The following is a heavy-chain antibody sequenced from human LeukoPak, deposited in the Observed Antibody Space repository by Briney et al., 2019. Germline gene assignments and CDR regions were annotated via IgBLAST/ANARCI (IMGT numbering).Heavy chain of an antibody. CDR3: AKDQRATRLYYFDY. Sequence: GGSLRLSCAASGFTFSSYAMSWVRQAPGKVLEWVSAISGSGGSTYYADSVKGRFTISRDNSKNTLYLQMNSLRAEDTAVYYCAKDQRATRLYYFDYWGQGTLVTVSS. J-gene: IGHJ4*02. D-gene: IGHD5-12*01. CDR1: GFTFSSYA. CDR2: ISGSGGST. V-gene: IGHV3-23*01.